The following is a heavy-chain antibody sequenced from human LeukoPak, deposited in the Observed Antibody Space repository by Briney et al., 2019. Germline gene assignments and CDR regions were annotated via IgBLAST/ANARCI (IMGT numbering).Heavy chain of an antibody. CDR1: GDSFSGNY. D-gene: IGHD2-2*01. V-gene: IGHV4-34*01. CDR2: MNHSGRT. CDR3: ARGRRILVPAATHWFDP. J-gene: IGHJ5*02. Sequence: PTETLSLACAVHGDSFSGNYWSWLRQTQGKGVEWVGEMNHSGRTNKNPSRKSRVTISVYTSKNQFSLNLSSVAAADTAVYYCARGRRILVPAATHWFDPWGQGTLVTVSS.